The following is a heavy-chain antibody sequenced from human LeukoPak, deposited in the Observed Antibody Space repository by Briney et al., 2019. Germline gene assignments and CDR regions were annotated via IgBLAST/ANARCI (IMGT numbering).Heavy chain of an antibody. J-gene: IGHJ1*01. D-gene: IGHD2/OR15-2a*01. V-gene: IGHV3-23*01. CDR3: AILSWDGRGTFS. CDR2: IRGGAENT. CDR1: GFTFSSYA. Sequence: GGSLRLSCAASGFTFSSYAMSWVRQAPGKGLEWVSAIRGGAENTYYADSVRGRFTISRDNYKDTLTLQMNSLRAEDTAIYYCAILSWDGRGTFSWGQGTLVTVSS.